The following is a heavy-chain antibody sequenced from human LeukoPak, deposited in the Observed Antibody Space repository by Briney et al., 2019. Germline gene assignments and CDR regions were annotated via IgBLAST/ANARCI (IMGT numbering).Heavy chain of an antibody. Sequence: GGSLRLSCAASGFTFNNYSMNWVRQAPGKGLEWVSSISNSSSYIYYADSVEGRFTISRDNAKNSLYLQMNSLRAEDTGVYYCARRVAVADNYFDYWGQGTLVTVSS. V-gene: IGHV3-21*01. CDR1: GFTFNNYS. D-gene: IGHD6-19*01. J-gene: IGHJ4*02. CDR3: ARRVAVADNYFDY. CDR2: ISNSSSYI.